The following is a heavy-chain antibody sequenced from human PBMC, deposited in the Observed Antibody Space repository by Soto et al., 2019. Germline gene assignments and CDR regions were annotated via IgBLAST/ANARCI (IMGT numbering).Heavy chain of an antibody. CDR1: GNSFTSHW. CDR2: IYPGDSDT. Sequence: GESLKVSWKGSGNSFTSHWTGSVRQMPGKGLEWMGIIYPGDSDTRYSPSFQGQVTISADKSISTAYLQWSSLKASDTAMYYCARHITGGFDYWGQGNQVTVS. J-gene: IGHJ4*02. D-gene: IGHD1-20*01. CDR3: ARHITGGFDY. V-gene: IGHV5-51*01.